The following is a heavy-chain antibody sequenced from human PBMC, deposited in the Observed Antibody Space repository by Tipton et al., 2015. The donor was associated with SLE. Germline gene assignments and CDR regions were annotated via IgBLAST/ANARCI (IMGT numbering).Heavy chain of an antibody. J-gene: IGHJ3*02. CDR3: ARREGYCSGGSYYSTHAFDI. Sequence: QLVQSGGVVVQPGGSLRLSCAASGFTFDDYAMHWVRQAPVKGLEWVSLINWSGGSTYYADSVKVRFTISRDNAKNSLYLQMNSLRAEDTAVYYCARREGYCSGGSYYSTHAFDIWGEGTMVTVSS. CDR1: GFTFDDYA. V-gene: IGHV3-43D*04. CDR2: INWSGGST. D-gene: IGHD2-15*01.